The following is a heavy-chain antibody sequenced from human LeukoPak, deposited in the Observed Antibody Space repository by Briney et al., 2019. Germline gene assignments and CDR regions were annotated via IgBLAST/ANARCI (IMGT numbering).Heavy chain of an antibody. J-gene: IGHJ6*03. CDR2: ISGSGGST. V-gene: IGHV3-23*01. D-gene: IGHD6-19*01. CDR1: GFTFSSYG. CDR3: ARAGESSGWYVPGDYYYYMDV. Sequence: PGGSLRLSCAASGFTFSSYGMSWVRQAPGKGLEWVSAISGSGGSTYYADSVKGRFTISRDNAKNSLYLQMNSLRAEDTAVYYCARAGESSGWYVPGDYYYYMDVWGKGTTVTVSS.